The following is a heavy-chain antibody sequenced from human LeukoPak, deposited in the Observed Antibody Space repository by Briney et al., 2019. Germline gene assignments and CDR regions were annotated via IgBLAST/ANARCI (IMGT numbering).Heavy chain of an antibody. D-gene: IGHD5-18*01. V-gene: IGHV1-18*04. CDR3: AREDGGYGNAFDI. Sequence: VASVKVCCTASGYTFTSYGISWVRQAPGQGLEWMGWISAYNGNTNYAQKLQGRVTMTTDTSTSTAYMELRSLRSDDTAVYYCAREDGGYGNAFDIWGQGTMVTVSS. J-gene: IGHJ3*02. CDR1: GYTFTSYG. CDR2: ISAYNGNT.